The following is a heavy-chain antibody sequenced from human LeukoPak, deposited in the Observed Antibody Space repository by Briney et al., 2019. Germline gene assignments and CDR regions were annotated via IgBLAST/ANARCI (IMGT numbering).Heavy chain of an antibody. CDR2: ISHSGTT. CDR3: ARGSTIFGVVITGYFDY. CDR1: GDSISSGSH. D-gene: IGHD3-3*01. V-gene: IGHV4-38-2*02. Sequence: SETLSLTCTVSGDSISSGSHWGWLRQSPGKGLEWIGCISHSGTTYYNPSFTSRVTISVDTSKKQFSLNLNSVTAADTAVYYCARGSTIFGVVITGYFDYWGQGTLVTVSS. J-gene: IGHJ4*02.